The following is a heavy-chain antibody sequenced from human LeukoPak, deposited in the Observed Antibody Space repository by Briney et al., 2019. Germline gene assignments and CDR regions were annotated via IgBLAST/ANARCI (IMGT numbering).Heavy chain of an antibody. CDR2: IYTTGNT. CDR1: GGSISSYY. J-gene: IGHJ4*02. Sequence: SETLSLTCSVSGGSISSYYWSWIRQPAGKGREWIGRIYTTGNTDYNASLKSRVTMSVDTSKNQFSLNLSSVTAADTAVYYCARDARGWSGFDYWGQGTLVTVSS. D-gene: IGHD3-3*01. V-gene: IGHV4-4*07. CDR3: ARDARGWSGFDY.